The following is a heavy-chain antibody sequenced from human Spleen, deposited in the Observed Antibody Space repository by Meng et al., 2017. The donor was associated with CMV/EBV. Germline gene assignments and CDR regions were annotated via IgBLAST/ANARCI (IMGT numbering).Heavy chain of an antibody. Sequence: VTSDSISSGGYYWTWVRQHPGKGLEWIGYIYYSGSTYYNPYIKSRVAMSLDTANNQFSLNLSSMTAADTAVYYCARASGSTVTFDYWGQGTLVTVSS. CDR2: IYYSGST. D-gene: IGHD4-17*01. V-gene: IGHV4-31*02. CDR1: SDSISSGGYY. J-gene: IGHJ4*02. CDR3: ARASGSTVTFDY.